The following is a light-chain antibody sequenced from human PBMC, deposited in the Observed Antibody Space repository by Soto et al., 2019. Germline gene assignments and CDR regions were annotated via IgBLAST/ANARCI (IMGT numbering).Light chain of an antibody. CDR1: QSVSSR. CDR3: QPYRSSPGR. CDR2: GAS. J-gene: IGKJ4*01. V-gene: IGKV3-15*01. Sequence: RRASQSVSSRLAWYQQKPGQAPRLLIYGASTRATGIPARFSVSGSGTEFTLTMSCLQSEDFAISYCQPYRSSPGRVGVGTKVDIK.